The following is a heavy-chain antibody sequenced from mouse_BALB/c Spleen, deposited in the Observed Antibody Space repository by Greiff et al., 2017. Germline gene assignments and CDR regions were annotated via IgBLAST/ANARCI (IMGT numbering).Heavy chain of an antibody. J-gene: IGHJ4*01. CDR3: ARRGIFAMDY. Sequence: VQLQQSGPELVKPGASVRISCKASGYTFTSYYIHWVKQRPGQGLEWIGWIYPGNVNTKYNEKFKGKATLTADKSSSTAYMQLSSLTSEDSAVYFCARRGIFAMDYWGQGTSVTVSS. V-gene: IGHV1S56*01. CDR2: IYPGNVNT. CDR1: GYTFTSYY.